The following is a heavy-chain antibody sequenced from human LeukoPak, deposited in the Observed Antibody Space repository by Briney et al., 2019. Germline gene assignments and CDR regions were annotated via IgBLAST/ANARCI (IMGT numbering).Heavy chain of an antibody. Sequence: PSETLSLTCTVSGGSINSYYWSWIRQPPGKGLEWIGYIYYSGNTNYNPSLKSRVSISIDTSKNQFSLKLSSVTTADTAVYYCARGGSESYRNYYYMDVWGKGTTVTVSS. D-gene: IGHD3-10*01. V-gene: IGHV4-59*01. CDR3: ARGGSESYRNYYYMDV. CDR1: GGSINSYY. CDR2: IYYSGNT. J-gene: IGHJ6*03.